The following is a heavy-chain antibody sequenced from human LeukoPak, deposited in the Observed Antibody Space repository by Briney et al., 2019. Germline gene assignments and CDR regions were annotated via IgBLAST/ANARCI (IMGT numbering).Heavy chain of an antibody. J-gene: IGHJ6*03. CDR3: ARGITIFGAGLGYYYMDV. V-gene: IGHV4-34*01. Sequence: SETLSLTCAVYGGSFSGYYWSWIRQPPGKGLEWIGEINHSGSTNYNPSLKSRVTISVDTSKNQFSLKLSSVTAADTAVYYCARGITIFGAGLGYYYMDVWGKGTTVTVSS. CDR2: INHSGST. D-gene: IGHD3-3*01. CDR1: GGSFSGYY.